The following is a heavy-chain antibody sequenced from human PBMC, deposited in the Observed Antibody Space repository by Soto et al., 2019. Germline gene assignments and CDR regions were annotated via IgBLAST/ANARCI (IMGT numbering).Heavy chain of an antibody. V-gene: IGHV3-21*03. CDR3: ARGPSRAVPDY. CDR1: GFTFSGYS. CDR2: ISSSSTYT. Sequence: GGSLRLSCVASGFTFSGYSMNWVRQAPGKGLEWVSSISSSSTYTYYGDTVRGRFTISRDNGKKSLYLQMNSLRVDDTAVYYCARGPSRAVPDYWGQGTLVNVSS. D-gene: IGHD6-19*01. J-gene: IGHJ4*02.